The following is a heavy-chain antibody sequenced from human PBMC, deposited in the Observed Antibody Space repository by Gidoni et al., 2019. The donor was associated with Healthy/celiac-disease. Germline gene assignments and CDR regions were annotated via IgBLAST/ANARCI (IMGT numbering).Heavy chain of an antibody. CDR1: GFPFSSYS. V-gene: IGHV3-21*01. CDR2: ISSSSSYI. J-gene: IGHJ6*02. CDR3: ARVPIFGVVTIPMDV. D-gene: IGHD3-3*01. Sequence: EVQLVESGGGLVKPGGSLRLSCAASGFPFSSYSMNWVRQAPGKGLEWVSSISSSSSYIYYADSVKGRFTISRDNAKNSLYLQMNSLRAEDTAVYYCARVPIFGVVTIPMDVWGQGTTVTVSS.